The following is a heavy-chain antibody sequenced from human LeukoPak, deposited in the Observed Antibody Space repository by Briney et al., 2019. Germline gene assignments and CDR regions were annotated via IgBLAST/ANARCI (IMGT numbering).Heavy chain of an antibody. J-gene: IGHJ6*03. CDR3: ASPYRTTRTLAGILSQYYYMDV. V-gene: IGHV3-21*01. Sequence: GGSLRLSCAASGFTFSNYSMNWVRQAPGKGLEWVSSISSSSSYIYYADSVKGRFTISRDNAKNSPYLQMNSLRAEDTAVYYCASPYRTTRTLAGILSQYYYMDVWGKGTTVTVSS. CDR1: GFTFSNYS. CDR2: ISSSSSYI. D-gene: IGHD1-14*01.